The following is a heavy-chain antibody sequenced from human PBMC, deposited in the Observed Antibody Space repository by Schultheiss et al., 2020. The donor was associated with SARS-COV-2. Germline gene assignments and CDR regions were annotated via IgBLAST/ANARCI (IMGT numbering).Heavy chain of an antibody. CDR2: ITSNGGST. CDR3: VNAPSRYYYYGMDV. Sequence: GGSLRLSCEASGFSFSSYSMNWVRQAPGKGLEYVSAITSNGGSTFYADSVKGRFTVSRDNSKNTLFLQMSSLRAEDTAVYYCVNAPSRYYYYGMDVWGQGTTVTVSS. J-gene: IGHJ6*02. V-gene: IGHV3-64D*06. CDR1: GFSFSSYS. D-gene: IGHD6-6*01.